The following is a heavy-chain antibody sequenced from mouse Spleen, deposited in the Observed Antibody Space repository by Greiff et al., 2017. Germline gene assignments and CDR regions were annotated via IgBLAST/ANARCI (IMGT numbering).Heavy chain of an antibody. CDR3: ARNDDTAFAY. D-gene: IGHD3-1*01. J-gene: IGHJ3*01. CDR1: GFSLTSYG. CDR2: IWSGGST. V-gene: IGHV2-2*01. Sequence: VQRVESGPGLVQPSQSLSITCTVSGFSLTSYGVHWVRQSPGKGLEWLGVIWSGGSTDYNAAFISRLSISKDNSKSQVFFKMNSLQADDTAIYYCARNDDTAFAYWGQGTLVTVSA.